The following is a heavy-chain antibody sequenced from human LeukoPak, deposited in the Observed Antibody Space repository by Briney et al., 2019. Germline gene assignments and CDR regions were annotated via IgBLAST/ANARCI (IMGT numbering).Heavy chain of an antibody. CDR2: INHSGST. V-gene: IGHV4-34*01. D-gene: IGHD2-2*01. CDR3: ARKPSIRGGFH. Sequence: TSETLSLTCAVYGGSFSGYYWSWLRQPPGKGLEWVGEINHSGSTNYNPSLKSRITISVDTSKNQFSLKLIPVAAADTAVYYFARKPSIRGGFHRGQGTLVTVSS. CDR1: GGSFSGYY. J-gene: IGHJ4*02.